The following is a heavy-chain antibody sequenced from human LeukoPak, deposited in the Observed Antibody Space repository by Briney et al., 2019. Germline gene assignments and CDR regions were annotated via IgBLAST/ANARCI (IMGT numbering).Heavy chain of an antibody. J-gene: IGHJ5*02. Sequence: SVKVSCKASGGTFSSYAISWVRQAPGQGLEWMGGIIPIFGTANYAQKFQGRVTITADESTSTAYMELSSLRSEDTAVYCCARESGSAAGTGLDPWGQGTLVTVSS. V-gene: IGHV1-69*13. D-gene: IGHD6-13*01. CDR1: GGTFSSYA. CDR3: ARESGSAAGTGLDP. CDR2: IIPIFGTA.